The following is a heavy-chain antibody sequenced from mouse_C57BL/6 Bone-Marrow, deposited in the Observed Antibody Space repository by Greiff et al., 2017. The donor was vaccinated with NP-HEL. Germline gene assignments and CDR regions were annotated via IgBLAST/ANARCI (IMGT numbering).Heavy chain of an antibody. CDR2: IYPGDGDT. CDR1: GYAFSSSW. D-gene: IGHD1-1*01. J-gene: IGHJ3*01. CDR3: ARYGTTLVGAY. Sequence: QVQLQQSGPELVKPGASVKISCKASGYAFSSSWMNWVKQRPGKGLEWIGRIYPGDGDTNYNGKFKGTATLTADKSSSTAYMQRSSLTSEDYAVYCCARYGTTLVGAYWGQGTLVTVSA. V-gene: IGHV1-82*01.